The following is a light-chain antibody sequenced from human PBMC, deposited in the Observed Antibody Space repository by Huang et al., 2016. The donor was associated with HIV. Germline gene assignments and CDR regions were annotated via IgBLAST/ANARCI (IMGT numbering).Light chain of an antibody. CDR1: PGIGNF. J-gene: IGKJ2*01. CDR2: AAS. V-gene: IGKV1-27*01. Sequence: DIQMTQSPSSLSTSVGDTVTITCRASPGIGNFLAWYQQKPGKVPKLLIYAASTLHSGVPSQFAGSGSGTDFTLTISSLQPEDVATYYCQRYNNAPYTFGQGTKLDIK. CDR3: QRYNNAPYT.